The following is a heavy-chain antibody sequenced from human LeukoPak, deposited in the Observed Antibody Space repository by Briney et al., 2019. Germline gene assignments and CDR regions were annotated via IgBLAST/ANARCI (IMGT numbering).Heavy chain of an antibody. CDR1: GGSFSGYY. Sequence: PSETLSLTCAVYGGSFSGYYGSWIRQPPGKGLEWIGEINHSGSTNYNPSLKSRVTISVDTSKNQFSLKLSSVTAADTAVYYCARRLRYNNWFDPWGQGTLVTVSS. CDR2: INHSGST. J-gene: IGHJ5*02. D-gene: IGHD4-17*01. V-gene: IGHV4-34*01. CDR3: ARRLRYNNWFDP.